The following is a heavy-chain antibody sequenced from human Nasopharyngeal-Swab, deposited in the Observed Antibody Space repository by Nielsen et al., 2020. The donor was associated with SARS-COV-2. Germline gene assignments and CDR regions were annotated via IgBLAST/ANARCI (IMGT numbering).Heavy chain of an antibody. CDR3: ARETYSSRVRVDWFDP. CDR1: GGSISSYY. CDR2: IYTSGST. J-gene: IGHJ5*02. V-gene: IGHV4-4*07. D-gene: IGHD6-13*01. Sequence: SETLSLTCTVSGGSISSYYWSWIRQPAGKGLEWIGRIYTSGSTNYNPSLKSRVTMSVDTSKNQFSLKLSSVTAADTAVYYCARETYSSRVRVDWFDPWGQGTLVTVSS.